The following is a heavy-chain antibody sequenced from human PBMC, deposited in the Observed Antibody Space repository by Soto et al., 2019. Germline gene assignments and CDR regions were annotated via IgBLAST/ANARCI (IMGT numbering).Heavy chain of an antibody. CDR1: GFNFSSYA. J-gene: IGHJ4*02. CDR2: ITGSGGNT. Sequence: GGSLRLSCAASGFNFSSYAMSWVRQAPGKGLEWVSGITGSGGNTYYADSVMGRFTISRDSSKNTLYLQMNSLGAEDTAVYYCAKSPFYGVYMMDYWGQGALVTVSS. CDR3: AKSPFYGVYMMDY. V-gene: IGHV3-23*01. D-gene: IGHD4-17*01.